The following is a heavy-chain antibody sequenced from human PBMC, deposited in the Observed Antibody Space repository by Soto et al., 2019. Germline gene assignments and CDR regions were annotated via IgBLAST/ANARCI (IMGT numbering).Heavy chain of an antibody. J-gene: IGHJ5*02. Sequence: QVQLVQSGAEVKKPGSSVKVSCKASGGTFSSYAISWVRQAPGQGREWMGGIIPIFGTANYAQKFQGRVTITADESTSTAYMELSSLRSEDTAVYYCARTSSDIVVVPAAKHYNWSDHWGQGTLVTVSS. CDR1: GGTFSSYA. D-gene: IGHD2-2*01. CDR3: ARTSSDIVVVPAAKHYNWSDH. V-gene: IGHV1-69*01. CDR2: IIPIFGTA.